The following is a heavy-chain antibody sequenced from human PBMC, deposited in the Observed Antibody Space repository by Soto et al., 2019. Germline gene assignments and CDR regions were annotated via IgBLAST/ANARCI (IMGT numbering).Heavy chain of an antibody. CDR3: ARSPVVFDY. D-gene: IGHD2-15*01. CDR2: LVPVFGTA. J-gene: IGHJ4*02. Sequence: QVQLVQSGAEVKKPGSSVKVSCKASGGTFSSLAISWVRQAPGQGLEWMGGLVPVFGTANYAQKFQDRVTITADKSTSTSSMELSSLRSEDTAVYYCARSPVVFDYWGQGTLVTVSS. CDR1: GGTFSSLA. V-gene: IGHV1-69*06.